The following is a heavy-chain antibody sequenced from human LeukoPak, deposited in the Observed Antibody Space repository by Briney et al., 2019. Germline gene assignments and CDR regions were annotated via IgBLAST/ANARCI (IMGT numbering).Heavy chain of an antibody. J-gene: IGHJ4*02. CDR1: GGSISSGSYS. CDR3: AREGSYGPGGHDY. V-gene: IGHV4-30-4*07. D-gene: IGHD5-18*01. Sequence: PSQTLSLTCAVSGGSISSGSYSWSWIRQPPGKGLEWIGYMFYTGNTYYNPSLKSRVTISVDTSKNQFSLKLTSVTAADTAVYYCAREGSYGPGGHDYWGQGTLVTVSS. CDR2: MFYTGNT.